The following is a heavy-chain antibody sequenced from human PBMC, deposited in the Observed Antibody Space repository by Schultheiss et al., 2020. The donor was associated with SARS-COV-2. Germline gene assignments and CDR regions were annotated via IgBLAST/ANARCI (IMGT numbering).Heavy chain of an antibody. Sequence: ASVKVSCKASGYTFTGYYMHWVRQAPGQGLEWMGWINPNSGGTNYAQKFQGRVTMTRDTSISTAYMELSRLRSDDTAVYYCATKRRDGYKIYYYYGMDVWGQGTTVTVSS. V-gene: IGHV1-2*02. CDR3: ATKRRDGYKIYYYYGMDV. D-gene: IGHD5-24*01. CDR2: INPNSGGT. CDR1: GYTFTGYY. J-gene: IGHJ6*02.